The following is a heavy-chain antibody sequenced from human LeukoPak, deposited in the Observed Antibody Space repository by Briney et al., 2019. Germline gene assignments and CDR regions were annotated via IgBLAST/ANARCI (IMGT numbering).Heavy chain of an antibody. D-gene: IGHD2-2*01. CDR1: GFTFSSYG. V-gene: IGHV3-23*01. CDR3: AKDGCSSNSCYP. CDR2: ISGSGDST. Sequence: GGSLRLSCAASGFTFSSYGMHWARQAPGKGLEWVSGISGSGDSTYYAESVKGRFTISRDNSKNTLYLQMNSLRAEDTAVYYCAKDGCSSNSCYPWGQGTLVTVSS. J-gene: IGHJ5*02.